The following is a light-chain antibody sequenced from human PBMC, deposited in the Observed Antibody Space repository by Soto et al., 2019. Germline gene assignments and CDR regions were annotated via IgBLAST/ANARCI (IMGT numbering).Light chain of an antibody. Sequence: EIVMTQSPATLSVSPGERATLSCRASQSVSSNLAWYQQKPGQAPRLLIYGASTRATGIPARFSGSGSGTEFTLTISSLQSDDFATYYCQQYENYFWTFGQGTKVEIK. CDR2: GAS. CDR3: QQYENYFWT. V-gene: IGKV3-15*01. CDR1: QSVSSN. J-gene: IGKJ1*01.